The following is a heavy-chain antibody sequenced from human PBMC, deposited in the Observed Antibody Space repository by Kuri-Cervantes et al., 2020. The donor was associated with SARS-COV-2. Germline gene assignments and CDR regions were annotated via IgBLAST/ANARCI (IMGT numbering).Heavy chain of an antibody. CDR3: ARDIVEWETTDYYMDV. Sequence: SVKVSCKASGDSFSSYSFNWVRQAPGQGLEWMGGIIPMFGTADYAQKFQGRVTITADESTSTVYMELTSLRSDDTAMYYCARDIVEWETTDYYMDVWGKGTTVTVSS. V-gene: IGHV1-69*13. CDR1: GDSFSSYS. CDR2: IIPMFGTA. J-gene: IGHJ6*03. D-gene: IGHD1-26*01.